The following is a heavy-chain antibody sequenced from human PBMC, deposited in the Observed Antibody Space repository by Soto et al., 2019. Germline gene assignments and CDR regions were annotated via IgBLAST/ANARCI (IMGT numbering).Heavy chain of an antibody. CDR3: GSLPLGLSYYLDY. V-gene: IGHV3-53*01. D-gene: IGHD7-27*01. J-gene: IGHJ4*02. CDR1: GFIVSIKY. Sequence: GGSLRLSCAASGFIVSIKYMSWVRQAQGKGLQWVAVIYSVGSTYHADSVKGRFTISRDNPKNTVYLHMHSLRGDDTAVYYCGSLPLGLSYYLDYWGQGTLVTVSS. CDR2: IYSVGST.